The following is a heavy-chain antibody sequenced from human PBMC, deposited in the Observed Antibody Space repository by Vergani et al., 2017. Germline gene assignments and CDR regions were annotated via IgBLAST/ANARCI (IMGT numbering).Heavy chain of an antibody. CDR1: GFTFSSYA. J-gene: IGHJ4*02. CDR2: ISGSGGST. CDR3: AKEPPYSSGWSNRWGY. D-gene: IGHD6-19*01. Sequence: EVQLLESGGGLVQPGGSLRLSCAASGFTFSSYAMSWVRQAPGKGLEWVSAISGSGGSTYYADSVKGRFTISRDNSKNTLYLQMNSLRAEDTAVYYCAKEPPYSSGWSNRWGYWGQGTLVTVSS. V-gene: IGHV3-23*01.